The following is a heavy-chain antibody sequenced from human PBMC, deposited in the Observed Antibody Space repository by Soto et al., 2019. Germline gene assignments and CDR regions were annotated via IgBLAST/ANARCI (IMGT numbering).Heavy chain of an antibody. CDR2: INPGNGNT. V-gene: IGHV1-3*01. CDR3: ARDLDAYNSPGY. Sequence: ASVKVSCKASGYIFTSLAMHWVRQAPGQRLEWMGWINPGNGNTKYSQSFQGRVTITRDTSASTAYMELSSLRSEDTAVYFCARDLDAYNSPGYWGQGTLVTVSS. D-gene: IGHD1-1*01. J-gene: IGHJ4*02. CDR1: GYIFTSLA.